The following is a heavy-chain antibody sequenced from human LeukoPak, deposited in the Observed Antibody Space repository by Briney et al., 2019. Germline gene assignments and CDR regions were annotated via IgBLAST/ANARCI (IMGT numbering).Heavy chain of an antibody. D-gene: IGHD4-17*01. V-gene: IGHV4-4*07. Sequence: PSETLSLTCTVSGGSISSYYWSWIRQPAGKGLEWIGRIYTSGSITYNPSLKSRVSMSVDTSKNQFSLKLSSVTAADTAVYYCARYFNDYGDYWFDPWGQGTLVTVSS. CDR2: IYTSGSI. CDR3: ARYFNDYGDYWFDP. CDR1: GGSISSYY. J-gene: IGHJ5*02.